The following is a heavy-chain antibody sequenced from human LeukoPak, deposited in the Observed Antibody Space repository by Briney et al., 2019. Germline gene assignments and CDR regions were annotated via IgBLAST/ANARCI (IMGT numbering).Heavy chain of an antibody. D-gene: IGHD1-26*01. CDR3: AKDGGSSPYYFDY. CDR2: ISGSGGST. CDR1: GFTFSSYA. V-gene: IGHV3-23*01. J-gene: IGHJ4*02. Sequence: GASLRLSCAASGFTFSSYAMSWVRQAPAKGLEWVSAISGSGGSTYYADSVKGRFTISRDNSKNTLYLQMNSLRAEDTAVYYCAKDGGSSPYYFDYWGQGTLVTVSS.